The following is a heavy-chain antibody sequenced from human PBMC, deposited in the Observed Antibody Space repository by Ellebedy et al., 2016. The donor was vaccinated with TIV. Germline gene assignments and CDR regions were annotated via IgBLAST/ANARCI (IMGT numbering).Heavy chain of an antibody. Sequence: GESLKISCAASGFTFSSYGMHWVRQAPGKGLEWVAVISYDGSNKYYADSVKGRFTISRDNSKNTLYLQMNSLRAEDTAVYYCAREYYYDSSGYLPPYYFDYWGQGTLVTVSS. CDR1: GFTFSSYG. J-gene: IGHJ4*02. V-gene: IGHV3-30*03. D-gene: IGHD3-22*01. CDR3: AREYYYDSSGYLPPYYFDY. CDR2: ISYDGSNK.